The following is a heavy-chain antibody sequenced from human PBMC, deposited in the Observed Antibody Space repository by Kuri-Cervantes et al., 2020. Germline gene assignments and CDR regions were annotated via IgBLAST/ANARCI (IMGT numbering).Heavy chain of an antibody. CDR1: GFTFSNAW. CDR2: IKSKTDGGTT. V-gene: IGHV3-15*01. J-gene: IGHJ3*02. CDR3: TSFDAFDI. Sequence: GESLKISCAASGFTFSNAWMSWVRQAPGKGLEWVGRIKSKTDGGTTDYAAPVKGRFTITRDDSKNTLYLQMNSLKTEDTAVYYCTSFDAFDIWGQGTMVTVSS.